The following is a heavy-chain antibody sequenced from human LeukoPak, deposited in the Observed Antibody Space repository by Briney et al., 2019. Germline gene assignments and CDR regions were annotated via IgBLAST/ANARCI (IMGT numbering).Heavy chain of an antibody. D-gene: IGHD3-16*01. Sequence: SETLSLTCTVSGGSVSSGSYYWSWIRQPPGKGLEWIGYISYSGSTNYNPSLKSRVTISANTSKNQFSLKLSSVTAADTAVYYCARGGQLWPRDDYWGQGTLVTVSS. CDR2: ISYSGST. J-gene: IGHJ4*02. CDR3: ARGGQLWPRDDY. CDR1: GGSVSSGSYY. V-gene: IGHV4-61*01.